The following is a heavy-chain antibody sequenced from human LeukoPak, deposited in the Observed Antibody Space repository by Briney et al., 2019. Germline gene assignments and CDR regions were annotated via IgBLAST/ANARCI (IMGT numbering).Heavy chain of an antibody. Sequence: GASVKVSCKASGYTFTGYYMHWVRQAPGQGLEWMGWINPNSGGTNYAQKFQGRVTMTRDTSISTAYMELSRLRSDDTAVYYCAREDTAMVMIYYYYGMDVWGQGTTVTVSS. V-gene: IGHV1-2*02. CDR1: GYTFTGYY. CDR2: INPNSGGT. CDR3: AREDTAMVMIYYYYGMDV. J-gene: IGHJ6*02. D-gene: IGHD5-18*01.